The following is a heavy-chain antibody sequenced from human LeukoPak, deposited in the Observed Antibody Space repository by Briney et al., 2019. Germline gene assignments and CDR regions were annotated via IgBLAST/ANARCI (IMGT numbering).Heavy chain of an antibody. J-gene: IGHJ4*02. CDR1: GFTFSSYA. D-gene: IGHD1-26*01. CDR2: ISGSGGST. Sequence: PGGSLRLSCAASGFTFSSYAMSWVRQAPGKGLEWVSAISGSGGSTYYADSVKGRFTISRDNSKNTLYLQMNSLRAEDTAVYYCARINSNTYSGSSMDFDYWGQGTLVTVSS. CDR3: ARINSNTYSGSSMDFDY. V-gene: IGHV3-23*01.